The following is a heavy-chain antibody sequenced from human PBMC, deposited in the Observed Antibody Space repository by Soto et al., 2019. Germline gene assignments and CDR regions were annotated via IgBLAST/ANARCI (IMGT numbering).Heavy chain of an antibody. CDR1: GGTFSSYA. Sequence: QVQLVQSGAEVKKPGSSVKVSCKASGGTFSSYAISWVRQAPGQGLEWMGGIIPIFGTANYAQKFQGRVTITADESTGTAYMGLSSLRSEDTAVYYCAGPNTIFGVVIKVPYYYGMDVWGQGTTVTVSS. J-gene: IGHJ6*02. CDR3: AGPNTIFGVVIKVPYYYGMDV. CDR2: IIPIFGTA. V-gene: IGHV1-69*12. D-gene: IGHD3-3*01.